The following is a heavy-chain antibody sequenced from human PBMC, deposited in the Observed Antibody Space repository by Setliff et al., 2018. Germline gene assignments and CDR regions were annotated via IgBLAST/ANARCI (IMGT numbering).Heavy chain of an antibody. J-gene: IGHJ4*02. CDR1: GGTFRSYG. D-gene: IGHD3-16*01. CDR3: ARSRGPRVVLAADFDF. V-gene: IGHV1-69*05. Sequence: SVKVSCKASGGTFRSYGISWVRQAPGQGLEWMGGIIPNFGTTSYAQKFQGRVTITTDESTNTAYMELSSLRSDDTAVFYCARSRGPRVVLAADFDFWGQGTLVTVSS. CDR2: IIPNFGTT.